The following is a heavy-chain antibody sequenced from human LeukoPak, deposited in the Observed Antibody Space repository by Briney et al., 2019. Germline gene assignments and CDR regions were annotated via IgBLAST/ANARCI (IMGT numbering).Heavy chain of an antibody. J-gene: IGHJ4*02. D-gene: IGHD6-13*01. Sequence: GGSLRLSCATSGFTITRYGMSWVRQAPGKGLEWVSAISGSSGVTFYADSVKGRFTISRDNSKNTLYLQMNTLRAEDTAVYYCARDTPAAGTRYFDYWGQGTLLTVSS. CDR3: ARDTPAAGTRYFDY. V-gene: IGHV3-23*01. CDR2: ISGSSGVT. CDR1: GFTITRYG.